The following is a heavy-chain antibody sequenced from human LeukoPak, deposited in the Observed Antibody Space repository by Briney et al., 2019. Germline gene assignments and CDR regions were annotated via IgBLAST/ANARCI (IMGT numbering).Heavy chain of an antibody. V-gene: IGHV1-18*01. CDR2: ISTYDHDT. D-gene: IGHD2-15*01. CDR3: VRDYFCSGGTCDDCFDP. Sequence: ASVEVSCKASGYTFTNYGISWVRQAPGQGLEWMAWISTYDHDTNYAQKFRGGVTMTTDTSTSTAYMELRSLGSDDTAVYYCVRDYFCSGGTCDDCFDPWGQGTLVTVSS. J-gene: IGHJ5*02. CDR1: GYTFTNYG.